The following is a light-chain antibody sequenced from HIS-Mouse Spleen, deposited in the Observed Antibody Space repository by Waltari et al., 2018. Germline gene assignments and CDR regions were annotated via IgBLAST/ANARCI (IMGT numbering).Light chain of an antibody. Sequence: SYELTQPPSVSVSPGQTARITCSGDALPKKYAYWYQQKSGQAPVLVIYEDSNPPSGIPERFSGSSSGTMATLTISGAQVEDEADYYCYSTDSSGNHRVFGGGTKLTVL. J-gene: IGLJ2*01. CDR3: YSTDSSGNHRV. CDR2: EDS. V-gene: IGLV3-10*01. CDR1: ALPKKY.